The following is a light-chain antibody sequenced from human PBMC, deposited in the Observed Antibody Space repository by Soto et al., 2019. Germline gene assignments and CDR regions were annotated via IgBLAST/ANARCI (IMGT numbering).Light chain of an antibody. CDR2: AAS. CDR1: QSVSSSY. V-gene: IGKV3-20*01. CDR3: QQRAGSST. J-gene: IGKJ5*01. Sequence: EIVLTQSPGTLSLSPGERATLSCRASQSVSSSYLAWYQQKPGQAPRILIYAASRRVTGIQARFSGSGSGTEFTLTLRSLEPEDFAVYYCQQRAGSSTCDQGTRLEIK.